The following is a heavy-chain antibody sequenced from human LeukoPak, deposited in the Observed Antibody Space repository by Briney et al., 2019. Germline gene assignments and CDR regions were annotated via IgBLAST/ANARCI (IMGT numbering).Heavy chain of an antibody. CDR1: GFTFSSYA. CDR2: ISGSGGST. J-gene: IGHJ6*02. V-gene: IGHV3-23*01. D-gene: IGHD4-17*01. CDR3: ARDDLRPSRRPLVYYYYGMDV. Sequence: GGSLRLSCTASGFTFSSYAMSWVRQAPGKGLEWVSAISGSGGSTWFADSVKGRFTISRDNSKNSLYLQMNSLRAEDTAVYYCARDDLRPSRRPLVYYYYGMDVWGQGTTVTVSS.